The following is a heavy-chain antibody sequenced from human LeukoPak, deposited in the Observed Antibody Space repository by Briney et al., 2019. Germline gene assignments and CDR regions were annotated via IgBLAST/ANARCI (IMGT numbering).Heavy chain of an antibody. Sequence: GGSLRLSCAASGFTFSSYWMSWVRQAPGKGLEWVVNIKQDGSEKYYADSGKGRFTISRDNAKNSLYLQMNSLRAEDTAVYYCVQGWRDNWGQGTLVTVSS. J-gene: IGHJ4*02. CDR3: VQGWRDN. CDR1: GFTFSSYW. CDR2: IKQDGSEK. V-gene: IGHV3-7*01. D-gene: IGHD2-15*01.